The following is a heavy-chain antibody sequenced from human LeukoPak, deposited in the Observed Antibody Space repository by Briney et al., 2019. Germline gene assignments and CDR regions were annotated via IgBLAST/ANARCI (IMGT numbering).Heavy chain of an antibody. J-gene: IGHJ3*02. V-gene: IGHV1-18*01. D-gene: IGHD3-9*01. CDR2: ISAYNGNT. CDR1: GYTFTSYG. Sequence: ASVKVSCKASGYTFTSYGISWVRQAPGQGLEWMGWISAYNGNTNYAQKLQGRVTMTRDTSTSTVYMELSSLRSEDTAVYYCARVPVRYSPRGAFDIWGQGTMVTVSS. CDR3: ARVPVRYSPRGAFDI.